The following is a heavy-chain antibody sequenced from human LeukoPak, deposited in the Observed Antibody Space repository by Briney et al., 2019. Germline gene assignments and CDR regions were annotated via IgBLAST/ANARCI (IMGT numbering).Heavy chain of an antibody. CDR2: IRYDGSNK. J-gene: IGHJ4*02. CDR3: AKVPYGSGSYLVYYFDY. D-gene: IGHD3-10*01. Sequence: PGGSLRLSCAASGFTFGSYGMHWVRQAPGKGLEWVAFIRYDGSNKYYADSVKGRFTISRDNSKNTLYLQMNSLRAEDTVVYYCAKVPYGSGSYLVYYFDYWGQGTLVTVSS. CDR1: GFTFGSYG. V-gene: IGHV3-30*02.